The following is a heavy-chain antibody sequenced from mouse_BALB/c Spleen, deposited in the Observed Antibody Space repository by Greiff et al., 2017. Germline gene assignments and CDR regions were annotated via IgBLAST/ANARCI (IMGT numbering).Heavy chain of an antibody. CDR2: INPSTGYT. V-gene: IGHV1-7*01. CDR3: ARGPYYYGSSWSYFDY. D-gene: IGHD1-1*01. CDR1: GYTFTSYW. Sequence: QVHVKQSGAELAKPGASVKMSCKASGYTFTSYWMHWVKQRPGQGLEWIGYINPSTGYTEYNQKFKDKATLTADKSSSTAYMQLSSLTSEDSAVYYCARGPYYYGSSWSYFDYWGQGTTLTVSS. J-gene: IGHJ2*01.